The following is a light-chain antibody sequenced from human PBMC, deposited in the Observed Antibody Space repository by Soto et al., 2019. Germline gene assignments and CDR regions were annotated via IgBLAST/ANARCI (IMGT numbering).Light chain of an antibody. J-gene: IGKJ2*01. Sequence: DIQLTHSPPSLSASEGDRVTITCQASHDIKNYLNWYQQKPGKAPKLLIYDAYNLERGVPSRFRGSGNGTDFTFSIGSLQPEDVATYYCQQFGVLPPYTFGQGTRVAIK. CDR1: HDIKNY. CDR2: DAY. V-gene: IGKV1-33*01. CDR3: QQFGVLPPYT.